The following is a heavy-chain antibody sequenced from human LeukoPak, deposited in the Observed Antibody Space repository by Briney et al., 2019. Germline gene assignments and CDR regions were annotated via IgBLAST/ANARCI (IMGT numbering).Heavy chain of an antibody. Sequence: PSETLSLTCTVSGGSISSYFCSWIRQPPGKRLGGIGYIQYSGSTNYNPSLKSRVTISVYTSKNQFSLKLSAVAAADTAVYYCARARPGMAFDIWGQGTMVTVSS. J-gene: IGHJ3*02. D-gene: IGHD1-26*01. CDR3: ARARPGMAFDI. CDR2: IQYSGST. CDR1: GGSISSYF. V-gene: IGHV4-59*01.